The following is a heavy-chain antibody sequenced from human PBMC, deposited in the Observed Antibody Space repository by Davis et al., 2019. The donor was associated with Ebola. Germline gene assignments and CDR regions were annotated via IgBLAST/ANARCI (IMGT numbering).Heavy chain of an antibody. D-gene: IGHD5-24*01. CDR2: ISSDSDYI. V-gene: IGHV3-21*01. CDR1: GFTFSTYS. CDR3: ARAGWLGNFDY. Sequence: GESLKISCAASGFTFSTYSMSWVRQAPGKGLEWVSSISSDSDYIYYADSVKGRFTISRDNAKNSLYLQMNSLRAEDTAVYYCARAGWLGNFDYWGQGTLVTVSS. J-gene: IGHJ4*02.